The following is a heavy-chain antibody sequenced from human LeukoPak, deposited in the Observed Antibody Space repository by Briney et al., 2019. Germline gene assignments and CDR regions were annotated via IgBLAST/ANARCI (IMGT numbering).Heavy chain of an antibody. CDR1: GYTFTNYD. J-gene: IGHJ5*02. D-gene: IGHD2-2*01. V-gene: IGHV1-8*01. Sequence: ASVKVSCKASGYTFTNYDINWVRQATGQGLEWMGWMNPNSGNTGYAQKFQGRVTMTRNTSISTAYMELSSLRSEDTAVYYCARGPYCSSFSCPYWFDPWGRGTPVTVSS. CDR3: ARGPYCSSFSCPYWFDP. CDR2: MNPNSGNT.